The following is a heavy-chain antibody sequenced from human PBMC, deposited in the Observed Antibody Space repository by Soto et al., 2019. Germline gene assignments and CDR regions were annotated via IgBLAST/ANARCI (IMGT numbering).Heavy chain of an antibody. CDR2: IIPIFGTA. D-gene: IGHD2-2*01. CDR1: GGTFSSYA. J-gene: IGHJ6*02. V-gene: IGHV1-69*13. CDR3: VERGIPAAMPSSYYYGMDV. Sequence: SVKVSCKASGGTFSSYAISWVRQAPGQGLEWMGGIIPIFGTANYAQKFQGRVTITADESTSTAYMELSSLRSEDTAVYYCVERGIPAAMPSSYYYGMDVWGQGTTVTVSS.